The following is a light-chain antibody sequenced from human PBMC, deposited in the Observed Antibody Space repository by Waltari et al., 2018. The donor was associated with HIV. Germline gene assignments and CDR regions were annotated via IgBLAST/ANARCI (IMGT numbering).Light chain of an antibody. V-gene: IGLV1-47*01. CDR1: SSNIGRNY. CDR2: TNN. CDR3: AAWDDSLSGLHVV. Sequence: QSVLTQPPSASGTPGQRVTISCSGSSSNIGRNYVYWYQQLPGTAPKRLCYTNNQRPLGVPARFSGSKSGTSASLAISGLRSEDEADYYCAAWDDSLSGLHVVFGGGTKVTVL. J-gene: IGLJ2*01.